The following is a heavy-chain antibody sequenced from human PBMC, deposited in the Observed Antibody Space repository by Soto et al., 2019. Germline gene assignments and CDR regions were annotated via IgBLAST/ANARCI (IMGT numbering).Heavy chain of an antibody. V-gene: IGHV4-4*02. D-gene: IGHD6-6*01. Sequence: SETLSLTCAVSGGSISSSNWWRWVRQPPGKGLEWIGEIYHSGSTNYNPSLKSRVTISVDKSKNQFSLKLSSVTAADTAVYYCARSPGRGAARPFYYFDYWGQGTLVTVSS. CDR2: IYHSGST. CDR3: ARSPGRGAARPFYYFDY. CDR1: GGSISSSNW. J-gene: IGHJ4*02.